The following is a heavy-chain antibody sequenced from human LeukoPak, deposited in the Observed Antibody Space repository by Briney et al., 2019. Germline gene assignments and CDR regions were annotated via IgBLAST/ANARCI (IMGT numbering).Heavy chain of an antibody. V-gene: IGHV4-61*05. CDR1: GGSISSSSYY. CDR3: ARGAEMATIYFDY. Sequence: PSETLSLTCTVSGGSISSSSYYWGWIRQPPGKGLEWIGYIYYSGSTNYNPSLKSRVTISVDTSKNQFSLKLSSVTAADTAVYYCARGAEMATIYFDYWGQGTLVTVSS. CDR2: IYYSGST. D-gene: IGHD5-24*01. J-gene: IGHJ4*02.